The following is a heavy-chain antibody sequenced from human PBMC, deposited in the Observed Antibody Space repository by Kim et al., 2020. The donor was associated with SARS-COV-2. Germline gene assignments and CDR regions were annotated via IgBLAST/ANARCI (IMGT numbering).Heavy chain of an antibody. Sequence: GGSLRLSCAASGFTFSSYAMHWVRQAPGKGLEWVAVISYDGSNKYYADSVKGRFTISRDNSKNTLYLQMNSLRAEDTAVYYCARDQPRFGELLRGYFDDWGHGTLVTLSS. J-gene: IGHJ4*01. CDR2: ISYDGSNK. D-gene: IGHD3-10*01. CDR1: GFTFSSYA. V-gene: IGHV3-30*04. CDR3: ARDQPRFGELLRGYFDD.